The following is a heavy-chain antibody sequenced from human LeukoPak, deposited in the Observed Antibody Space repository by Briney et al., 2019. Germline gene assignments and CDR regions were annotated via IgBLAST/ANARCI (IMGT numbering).Heavy chain of an antibody. J-gene: IGHJ4*02. V-gene: IGHV3-74*01. CDR1: GFSFSSHW. Sequence: PGGSLRLSCAASGFSFSSHWVHWVRHAPGKGLVWVSRISDDGSYTSNVDSVKGRFTISRDNVNNMLYLHMNSLRAEDTAVYYCARKRYYDSSGYVDYWGQGTLVTVSS. CDR2: ISDDGSYT. CDR3: ARKRYYDSSGYVDY. D-gene: IGHD3-22*01.